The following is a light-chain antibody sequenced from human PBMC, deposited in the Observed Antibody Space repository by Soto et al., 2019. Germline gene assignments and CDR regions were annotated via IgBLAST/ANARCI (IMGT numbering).Light chain of an antibody. J-gene: IGKJ5*01. CDR1: QSVLYSSNNKNY. CDR3: QQSYSTPIT. CDR2: DAS. Sequence: DIMQRYSPYSLAVSMGERATINCKSSQSVLYSSNNKNYLAWYQQKPGQPPRLLIYDASHRATDIPDRFSGSGSGTDFTLTISSLQPEDFATYYCQQSYSTPITFGQGTRLE. V-gene: IGKV4-1*01.